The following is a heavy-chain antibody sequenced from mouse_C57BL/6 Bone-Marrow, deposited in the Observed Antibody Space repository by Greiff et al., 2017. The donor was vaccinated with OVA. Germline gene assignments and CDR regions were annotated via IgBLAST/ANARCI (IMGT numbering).Heavy chain of an antibody. J-gene: IGHJ2*01. CDR3: ARRRRGDFDY. V-gene: IGHV1-80*01. CDR2: IYPGDGDT. CDR1: GYAFSSYW. Sequence: VQLVESGAELVKPGASVKISCKASGYAFSSYWMNWVKQRPGKGLEWIGQIYPGDGDTNYNGKFKGKATLTADKSSSTAYMQLSSLTSEDSAVYFCARRRRGDFDYWGQGTTLTVSS.